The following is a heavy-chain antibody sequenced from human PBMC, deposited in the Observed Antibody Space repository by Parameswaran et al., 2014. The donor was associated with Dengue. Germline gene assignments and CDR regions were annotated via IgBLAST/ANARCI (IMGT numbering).Heavy chain of an antibody. CDR2: ISSSSSYI. J-gene: IGHJ4*02. D-gene: IGHD2-21*01. CDR3: AREPGGVVDY. Sequence: KWIRQPPGKGLEWVSSISSSSSYIYYADSVKGRFTISRDNAKNSLYLQMNSLRAEDTAVYYCAREPGGVVDYWGQGTLVTVSS. V-gene: IGHV3-21*01.